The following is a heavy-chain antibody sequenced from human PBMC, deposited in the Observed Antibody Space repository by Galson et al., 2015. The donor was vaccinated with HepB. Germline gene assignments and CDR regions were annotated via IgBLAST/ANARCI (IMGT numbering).Heavy chain of an antibody. CDR1: GFPFSYYG. V-gene: IGHV3-21*06. Sequence: SLRLSCAASGFPFSYYGLNWVRQAPGKGLEWVSSISSDSSNLNYAASVKGRFTISRDYTKNSLYLEMNSLRVEDTAVYYCARDKRGRIGEATNPWDYYQLGIDVWGQGTTVTVSS. CDR2: ISSDSSNL. CDR3: ARDKRGRIGEATNPWDYYQLGIDV. D-gene: IGHD2-2*01. J-gene: IGHJ6*02.